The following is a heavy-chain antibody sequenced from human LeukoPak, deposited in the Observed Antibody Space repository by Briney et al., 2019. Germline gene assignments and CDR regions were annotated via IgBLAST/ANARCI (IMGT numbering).Heavy chain of an antibody. D-gene: IGHD2-2*01. CDR2: IWYDGSNK. V-gene: IGHV3-33*01. Sequence: GGFLRLSCAASGFTFSSYGMHWVRQAPGKGLEWVAVIWYDGSNKYYADSVKGRFTISRDNSKNTLYLQMNSLRAEDTAVYYCARVVPAAMMPGDAFDIWGQGTMVTVSS. J-gene: IGHJ3*02. CDR1: GFTFSSYG. CDR3: ARVVPAAMMPGDAFDI.